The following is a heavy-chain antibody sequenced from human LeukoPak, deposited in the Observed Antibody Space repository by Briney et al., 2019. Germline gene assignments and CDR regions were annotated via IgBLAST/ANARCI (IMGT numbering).Heavy chain of an antibody. CDR3: ARALREVAAASY. J-gene: IGHJ4*02. CDR1: GFTFSEYY. Sequence: GGSLRLSCAASGFTFSEYYMSWIRQAPGKGLEWVSYISSSGSTIYYADSVKGRFTISRDNAKNSLYLQMNSLRAEDTAVYYCARALREVAAASYWGQGTLVTVSS. D-gene: IGHD2-2*01. CDR2: ISSSGSTI. V-gene: IGHV3-11*04.